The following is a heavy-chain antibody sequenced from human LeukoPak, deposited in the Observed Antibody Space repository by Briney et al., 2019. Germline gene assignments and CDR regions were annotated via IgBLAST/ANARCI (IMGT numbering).Heavy chain of an antibody. CDR1: GYTFTSYY. Sequence: ASVKVSCKASGYTFTSYYMHWVRQAPGQGLEWMGWISAYNGNTNYAQKLQGRVTVTTDTSTSTAYMELRSLRSDDTAVYYCARADLSPDILTGYVYWGQGTLVTVSS. V-gene: IGHV1-18*04. CDR3: ARADLSPDILTGYVY. J-gene: IGHJ4*02. D-gene: IGHD3-9*01. CDR2: ISAYNGNT.